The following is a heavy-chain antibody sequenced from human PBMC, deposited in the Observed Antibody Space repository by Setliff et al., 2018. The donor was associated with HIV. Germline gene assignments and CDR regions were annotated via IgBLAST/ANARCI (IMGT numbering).Heavy chain of an antibody. Sequence: SSETLSLTCSVSGISINGYYWSWIRQSPRTRLEWIGYVSSIGNTNYNPSLKSRVTISVDTSKNQFSLKLTSVTAADTAVYYCARSRPRSMDFYMDVWGKGTTVTVSS. V-gene: IGHV4-4*08. D-gene: IGHD2-8*01. CDR3: ARSRPRSMDFYMDV. CDR2: VSSIGNT. J-gene: IGHJ6*03. CDR1: GISINGYY.